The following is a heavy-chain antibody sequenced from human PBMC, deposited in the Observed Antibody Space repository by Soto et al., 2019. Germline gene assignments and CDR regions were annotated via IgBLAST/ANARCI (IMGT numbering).Heavy chain of an antibody. CDR3: ARDIVVVPAANGLGRPYGMDV. D-gene: IGHD2-2*01. Sequence: SSGKLSCESFGSIFSSSSHSWVRQAPGQGLEWMGGIIPIFGTANYAQKFQGRVTITADESTSTAYMELSSLRSDDTAVYYCARDIVVVPAANGLGRPYGMDVWG. V-gene: IGHV1-69*13. J-gene: IGHJ6*02. CDR1: GSIFSSSS. CDR2: IIPIFGTA.